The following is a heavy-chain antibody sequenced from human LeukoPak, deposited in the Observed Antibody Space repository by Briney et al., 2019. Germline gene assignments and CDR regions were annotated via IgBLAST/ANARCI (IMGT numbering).Heavy chain of an antibody. Sequence: GASVKVSCKVSGYTLTELSMHWVRQAPGKGLEWMGGFDPEDGETIYAQKFQGRVTMTEDTSTDTAYMELSSLRSEDPAVYYCATGPVLRPAAPDAFDIWGQGTMVTVSS. CDR2: FDPEDGET. D-gene: IGHD2-2*01. CDR3: ATGPVLRPAAPDAFDI. J-gene: IGHJ3*02. V-gene: IGHV1-24*01. CDR1: GYTLTELS.